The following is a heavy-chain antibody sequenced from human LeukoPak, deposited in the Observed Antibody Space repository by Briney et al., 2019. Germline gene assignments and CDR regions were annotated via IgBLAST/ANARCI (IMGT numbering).Heavy chain of an antibody. CDR1: GFTFSSYS. V-gene: IGHV3-21*01. J-gene: IGHJ6*02. CDR3: ARGGVAAGYYYGMDV. D-gene: IGHD6-13*01. Sequence: GGSLRLSCAASGFTFSSYSMNWVRQAPGKGLEWVSSISSSSSYIYYADSVKGRFTISRDNAKNSLYLQMNSLRAEDTAVHYCARGGVAAGYYYGMDVWGQGTTVTVSS. CDR2: ISSSSSYI.